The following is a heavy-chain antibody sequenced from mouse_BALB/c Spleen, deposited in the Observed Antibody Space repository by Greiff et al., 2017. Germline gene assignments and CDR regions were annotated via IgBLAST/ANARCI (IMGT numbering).Heavy chain of an antibody. CDR1: GYSITSDYA. J-gene: IGHJ3*01. D-gene: IGHD2-4*01. CDR2: ISYSGST. CDR3: ARRSYDYGFAY. V-gene: IGHV3-2*02. Sequence: EVKLQESGPGLVKPSQSLSLTCTVTGYSITSDYAWNWIRQFPGNKLEWMGYISYSGSTSYNPSLKSRISITRDTSKNQFFLQLNSVTTEDTATYYCARRSYDYGFAYWGQGTLVTVSA.